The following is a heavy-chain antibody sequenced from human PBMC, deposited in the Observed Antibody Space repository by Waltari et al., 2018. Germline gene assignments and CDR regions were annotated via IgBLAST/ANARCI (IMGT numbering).Heavy chain of an antibody. CDR2: IYSGGST. V-gene: IGHV3-23*03. CDR1: GFTFSSYA. CDR3: AKAIAARWVSEIDY. J-gene: IGHJ4*02. Sequence: EVQLLESGGGLVQPGGSLRLSCAASGFTFSSYAMSWVRQAPGKGLEWVSVIYSGGSTYYADSVKGRFTIARDNSKNTLYLQMNSLRDEDTAVYYCAKAIAARWVSEIDYWGQGTLVTVSS. D-gene: IGHD6-6*01.